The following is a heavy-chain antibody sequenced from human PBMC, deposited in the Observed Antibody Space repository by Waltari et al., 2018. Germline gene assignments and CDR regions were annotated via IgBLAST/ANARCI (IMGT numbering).Heavy chain of an antibody. J-gene: IGHJ4*02. Sequence: QVQLVESGGGVVQPRGSLRLSCAASGFTFNSYGMHWVRQAPGKGLEWGAFVRYDGSNKYYVDSVKGRFTISRDNSKNTLHLQMNSLSEEDTAVYYCARDPNSSGYPTYFDYWGQGTLVTVSS. CDR1: GFTFNSYG. D-gene: IGHD3-22*01. V-gene: IGHV3-30*02. CDR2: VRYDGSNK. CDR3: ARDPNSSGYPTYFDY.